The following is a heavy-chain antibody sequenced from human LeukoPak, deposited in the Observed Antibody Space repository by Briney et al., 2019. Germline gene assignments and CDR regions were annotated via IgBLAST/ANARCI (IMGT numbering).Heavy chain of an antibody. Sequence: GGSLRLSCAASGFTFSNYWMNWVRQAPGKGLEWVANIKQDRSEKYYVDSVKGRFTISRDNGKNSLYLQMNSLRAEDTAVYYCARDGYSSSFYFDYWGQGTLVTVSS. J-gene: IGHJ4*02. CDR1: GFTFSNYW. CDR3: ARDGYSSSFYFDY. D-gene: IGHD6-6*01. CDR2: IKQDRSEK. V-gene: IGHV3-7*01.